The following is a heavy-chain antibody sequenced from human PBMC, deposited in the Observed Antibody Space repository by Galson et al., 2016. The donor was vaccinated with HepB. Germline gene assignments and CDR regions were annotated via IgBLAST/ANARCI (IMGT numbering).Heavy chain of an antibody. CDR3: VRESCHSGRCYGFDN. J-gene: IGHJ4*02. D-gene: IGHD5-12*01. CDR1: GDSVTSSNW. CDR2: IYESGST. Sequence: SETLSLTCAVSGDSVTSSNWWNWVRQPPGQGLEWIWQIYESGSTNYNPSLKSRVTISVDKSKNHFSLNMRSVTAADTALYYRVRESCHSGRCYGFDNWGQGTLVTVSS. V-gene: IGHV4-4*02.